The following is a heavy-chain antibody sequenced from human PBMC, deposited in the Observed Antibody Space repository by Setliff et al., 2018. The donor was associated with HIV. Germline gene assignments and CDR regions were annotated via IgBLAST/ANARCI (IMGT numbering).Heavy chain of an antibody. CDR1: GGTFNTYP. J-gene: IGHJ4*02. CDR2: IAPNLRMP. CDR3: ARGVSVEGYYYDSSGYPYAL. D-gene: IGHD3-22*01. Sequence: EASVKVSCKTSGGTFNTYPIAWVRQAPGQGLEWMGGIAPNLRMPNYIQKFKGRLTITADESTSTVYMELTNLRSEDTAVYYCARGVSVEGYYYDSSGYPYALWGQGTLVTVSS. V-gene: IGHV1-69*10.